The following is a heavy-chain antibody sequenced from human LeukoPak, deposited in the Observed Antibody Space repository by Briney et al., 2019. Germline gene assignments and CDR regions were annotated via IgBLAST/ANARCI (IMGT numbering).Heavy chain of an antibody. CDR2: VSVYKGDT. Sequence: EASVKVSCKASGYTFTNYGISWVRQAPGQGLEWMGWVSVYKGDTNYAQKFQGRVTMTTDTSTTTAYMELRRLRSDDTAVYHCARGVGATFDAFDIWGQGTMVTVSS. J-gene: IGHJ3*02. D-gene: IGHD1-26*01. CDR3: ARGVGATFDAFDI. V-gene: IGHV1-18*01. CDR1: GYTFTNYG.